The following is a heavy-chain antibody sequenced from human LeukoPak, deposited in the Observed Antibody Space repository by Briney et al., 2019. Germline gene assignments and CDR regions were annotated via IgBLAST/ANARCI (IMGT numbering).Heavy chain of an antibody. D-gene: IGHD1-1*01. CDR2: INHSGST. Sequence: SETLSLTCAVYGGSFSGYYWSWIRQPPGKGLEWIGEINHSGSTNYNPSLKSRVTISVDTSKNQFSLKLSSVTAAYTAVYYCARENRLDRPRFDYWGQAILVTVSS. CDR1: GGSFSGYY. J-gene: IGHJ4*02. CDR3: ARENRLDRPRFDY. V-gene: IGHV4-34*01.